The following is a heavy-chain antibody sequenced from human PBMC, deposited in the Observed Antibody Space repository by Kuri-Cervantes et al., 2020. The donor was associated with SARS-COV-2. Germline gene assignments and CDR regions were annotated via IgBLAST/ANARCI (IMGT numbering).Heavy chain of an antibody. CDR2: IYHSGST. D-gene: IGHD3-16*01. J-gene: IGHJ6*03. CDR1: GGSISSGGYS. CDR3: ARDRGGHMDV. V-gene: IGHV4-30-2*01. Sequence: SETLSLTCAVSGGSISSGGYSWSWIRQPPGKGLEWIGYIYHSGSTYYNQSLKSRVTISVDRSKNQFSLKLSSVTAADTAVYYCARDRGGHMDVWGKGTTVTVSS.